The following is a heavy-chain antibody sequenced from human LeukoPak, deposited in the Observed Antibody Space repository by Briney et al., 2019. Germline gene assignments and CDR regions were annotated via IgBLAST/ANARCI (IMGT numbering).Heavy chain of an antibody. CDR2: IYSSGST. V-gene: IGHV4-59*01. D-gene: IGHD3-10*01. CDR1: GGSISGYY. Sequence: PSETLSLTCTVSGGSISGYYWSWIRQPPGKGLEWIAYIYSSGSTNYNPSLTSRVTISVDTSKNQFSLRLISVTAADTAVYYCARDRHGSGSAHSFDPWGQGILVTVSS. CDR3: ARDRHGSGSAHSFDP. J-gene: IGHJ5*02.